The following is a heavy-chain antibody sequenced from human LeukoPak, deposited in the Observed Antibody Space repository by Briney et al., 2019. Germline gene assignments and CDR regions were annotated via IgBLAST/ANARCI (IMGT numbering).Heavy chain of an antibody. CDR1: GFTFSSYW. CDR2: SNPGGSST. J-gene: IGHJ3*01. D-gene: IGHD3-22*01. CDR3: AREGSGYTSGYNDAFDL. Sequence: GGSLRLSCAASGFTFSSYWMHWVRQAPGKGLVGVANSNPGGSSTAYADFGKGRFTISRDNAKNTLYLQMNSLRAEDTAVYYCAREGSGYTSGYNDAFDLWGQGTMVTVSS. V-gene: IGHV3-74*01.